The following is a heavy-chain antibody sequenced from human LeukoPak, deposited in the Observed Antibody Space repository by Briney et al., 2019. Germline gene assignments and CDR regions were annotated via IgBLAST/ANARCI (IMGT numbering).Heavy chain of an antibody. CDR2: IWYDGSNK. V-gene: IGHV3-33*01. Sequence: PGRSLRLSCAASGFTFSSYGMHWVRQAPGKGLGWVAFIWYDGSNKYYADSVKGRFTISRDNSKNTLYLQMNSLRAEDTAVYYCAREGALWGYCSSTSCYVDYWGQGTLVTVSS. D-gene: IGHD2-2*01. J-gene: IGHJ4*02. CDR1: GFTFSSYG. CDR3: AREGALWGYCSSTSCYVDY.